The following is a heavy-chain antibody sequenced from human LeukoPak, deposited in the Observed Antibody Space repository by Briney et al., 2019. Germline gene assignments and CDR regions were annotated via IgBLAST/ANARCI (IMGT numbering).Heavy chain of an antibody. CDR1: GFTFSRNA. CDR2: ISGSGGTT. J-gene: IGHJ4*02. V-gene: IGHV3-23*01. CDR3: ARDLYSGYNSAFDY. Sequence: GGSLRLSCAASGFTFSRNAMSWVRQAPGKGLEWVSSISGSGGTTYYADSVKGRFTISRDNSKNTLYLQMNSLRAEDTAVYYCARDLYSGYNSAFDYWGQGTLVTVSS. D-gene: IGHD5-12*01.